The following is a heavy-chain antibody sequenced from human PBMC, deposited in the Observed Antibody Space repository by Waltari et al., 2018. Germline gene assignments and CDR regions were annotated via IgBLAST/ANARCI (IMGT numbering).Heavy chain of an antibody. Sequence: QVQLVQSGAEVKKPGSSVKVSCKASGGTFSSYAISWVRQAPGQGLEWMGGIIPIFGTANYAQKFQGRVTITTDESTSTAYMELSSLRSEDTAVYYCARDRGSVDIVATTDPGRAFDIWGQGTMVTVSS. CDR2: IIPIFGTA. J-gene: IGHJ3*02. V-gene: IGHV1-69*05. CDR3: ARDRGSVDIVATTDPGRAFDI. CDR1: GGTFSSYA. D-gene: IGHD5-12*01.